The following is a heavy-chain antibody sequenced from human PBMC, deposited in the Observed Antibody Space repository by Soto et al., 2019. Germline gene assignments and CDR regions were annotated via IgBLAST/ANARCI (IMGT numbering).Heavy chain of an antibody. V-gene: IGHV1-69*04. Sequence: SVKVSCKASGGTFSSYSFSWVRQAPGQGLEWMGRVIPILGMANYAQKFQGRVTITADKSTSTVYMELSSLRSEDTAVYYCARGGAVVVPGAVDRHNLLDPWGQGTLVIVSS. CDR1: GGTFSSYS. J-gene: IGHJ5*02. D-gene: IGHD2-2*01. CDR2: VIPILGMA. CDR3: ARGGAVVVPGAVDRHNLLDP.